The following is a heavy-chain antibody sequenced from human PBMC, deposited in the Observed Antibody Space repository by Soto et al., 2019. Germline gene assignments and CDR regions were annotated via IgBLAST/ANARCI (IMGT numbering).Heavy chain of an antibody. V-gene: IGHV1-46*03. D-gene: IGHD6-6*01. CDR2: IKTSGGST. J-gene: IGHJ4*02. Sequence: QVQLVQSGAEVKKPGASVKISCKASGYTFTNYDMNWVRQAPGQGLKGMGIIKTSGGSTNSAQMFQGRVTKTRDTTTSTVYMELNSLKSEDTSVYYCTRGGYSSSSFDYWGQGTLVTVSS. CDR3: TRGGYSSSSFDY. CDR1: GYTFTNYD.